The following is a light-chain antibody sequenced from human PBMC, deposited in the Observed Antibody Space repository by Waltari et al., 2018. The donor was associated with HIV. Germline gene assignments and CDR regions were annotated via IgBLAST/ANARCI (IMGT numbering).Light chain of an antibody. CDR1: SSNIGAGYD. CDR3: QSYDISLSGYV. Sequence: QSVLTQPPSVSGAPGQRVTISCTGSSSNIGAGYDVHWYQQLPGTAPKLLIYGITYRPSGVPDRFSGSKSGTSASLAITGLQAEDEADYYCQSYDISLSGYVFGTGTRVTVL. CDR2: GIT. V-gene: IGLV1-40*01. J-gene: IGLJ1*01.